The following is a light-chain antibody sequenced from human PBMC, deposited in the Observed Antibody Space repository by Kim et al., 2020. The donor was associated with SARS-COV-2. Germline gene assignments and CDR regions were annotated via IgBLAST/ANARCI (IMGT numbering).Light chain of an antibody. CDR1: NIGSQG. CDR3: QVLCLRSFHLL. CDR2: YDR. J-gene: IGLJ2*01. V-gene: IGLV3-21*04. Sequence: SYELTQPPSVSVPPGKTARITCGGNNIGSQGVHWYPQQPGQAPVLVIYYDRARPSVIPHRFSGSHSVHTATLPLSRVEAWDSAASSCQVLCLRSFHLLFG.